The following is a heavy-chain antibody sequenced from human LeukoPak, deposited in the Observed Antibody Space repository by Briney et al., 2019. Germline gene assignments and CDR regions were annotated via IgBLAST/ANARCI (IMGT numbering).Heavy chain of an antibody. CDR2: VSISGGP. D-gene: IGHD1-26*01. V-gene: IGHV4-4*09. CDR1: GGSISGYY. Sequence: SETLSLTCSVSGGSISGYYWSWIRQPPGKGLEWIGDVSISGGPRYNPSLKSRVTISVDTSKNQISLKLTPVTAADTAVYYCARQAYTPLWEFDYWGQGTLVTVSS. J-gene: IGHJ4*02. CDR3: ARQAYTPLWEFDY.